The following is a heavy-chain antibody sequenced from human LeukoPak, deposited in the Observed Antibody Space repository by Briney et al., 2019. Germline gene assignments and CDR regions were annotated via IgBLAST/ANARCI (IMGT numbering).Heavy chain of an antibody. Sequence: EASVKVSCKASGYTFTSYAINWVRQAPGQGLEWMGWISTNTGNPTYAQGFTGRFVFSLDTSVSTAYLQISSLKAEDTAVYYCAGRPYCTNGVCYGELGFDPWGQGTLVTVSS. CDR2: ISTNTGNP. V-gene: IGHV7-4-1*02. D-gene: IGHD2-8*01. CDR3: AGRPYCTNGVCYGELGFDP. J-gene: IGHJ5*02. CDR1: GYTFTSYA.